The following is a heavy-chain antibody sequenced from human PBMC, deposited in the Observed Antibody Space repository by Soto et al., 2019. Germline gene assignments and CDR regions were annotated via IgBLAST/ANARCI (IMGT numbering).Heavy chain of an antibody. CDR1: GGSFSGYY. D-gene: IGHD3-3*01. CDR2: IDNSAYP. J-gene: IGHJ5*02. V-gene: IGHV4-34*01. CDR3: ARRGPPTFTIFGVVNDNWFDP. Sequence: SETLSLTCAVYGGSFSGYYWNWIRQPPGKGLEWIGEIDNSAYPTYNPSPKRRVTISFDTSKNQFSLRLTSVTAADTAVYYCARRGPPTFTIFGVVNDNWFDPWGQGTLVTVSS.